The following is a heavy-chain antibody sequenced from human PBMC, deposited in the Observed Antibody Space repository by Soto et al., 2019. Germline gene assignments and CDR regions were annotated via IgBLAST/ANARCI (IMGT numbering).Heavy chain of an antibody. V-gene: IGHV3-21*06. D-gene: IGHD4-17*01. CDR1: GFNFRNFN. CDR2: VSGSSSYV. Sequence: GGSLRLSCEGSGFNFRNFNMIWVRQAPGKGLEWVSSVSGSSSYVYYADSVKGRFTVSRDNANNLVFLQMNGLRPEDTAMYYCARDLRGHYGPWGQGTMVTVSS. J-gene: IGHJ3*01. CDR3: ARDLRGHYGP.